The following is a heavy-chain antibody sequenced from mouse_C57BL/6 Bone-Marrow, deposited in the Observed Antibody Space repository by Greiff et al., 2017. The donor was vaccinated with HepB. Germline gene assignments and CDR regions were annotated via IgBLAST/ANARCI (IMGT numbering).Heavy chain of an antibody. J-gene: IGHJ4*01. V-gene: IGHV5-9-1*02. D-gene: IGHD4-1*01. CDR3: TKWDGLYYAMDY. Sequence: EVHLVESGEGLVKPGGSLKLSCAASGFTFSSYAMSWVRQTPEKRLEWVAYISSGGDYIYYADTVKGRFTISRDNARNTLYLQMSSLKSEDTAMYYCTKWDGLYYAMDYWGQGTSVTVSS. CDR1: GFTFSSYA. CDR2: ISSGGDYI.